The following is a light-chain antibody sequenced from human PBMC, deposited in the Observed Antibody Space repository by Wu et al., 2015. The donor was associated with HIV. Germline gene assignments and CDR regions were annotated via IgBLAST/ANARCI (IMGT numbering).Light chain of an antibody. J-gene: IGKJ2*03. Sequence: QLTQSPDSLSASVGDRVTITCRASQGINNYLAWYQQKPGKAPKLLIYGASTLQGGVPSRFRGGGSGAEFTLTISSLQPEDSATYYCHQFYIHPRSFGQGTNLEIK. CDR2: GAS. CDR1: QGINNY. V-gene: IGKV1-9*01. CDR3: HQFYIHPRS.